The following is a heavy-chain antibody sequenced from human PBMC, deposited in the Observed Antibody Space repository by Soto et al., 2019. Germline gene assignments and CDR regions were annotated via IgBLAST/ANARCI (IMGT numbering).Heavy chain of an antibody. Sequence: QVPFVESWGVVVQPGRALRLACAAAGVTFSTDAMYWVLQGPGKGLEWVAIIWYDGSNKYYADAVQGRFTVSRDNSNNTLFLQMECVPASDTAGYVYCGVLYDDASGFFYGGPAQSWGQGKRVTVS. J-gene: IGHJ5*02. V-gene: IGHV3-33*03. CDR1: GVTFSTDA. D-gene: IGHD3-22*01. CDR3: CGVLYDDASGFFYGGPAQS. CDR2: IWYDGSNK.